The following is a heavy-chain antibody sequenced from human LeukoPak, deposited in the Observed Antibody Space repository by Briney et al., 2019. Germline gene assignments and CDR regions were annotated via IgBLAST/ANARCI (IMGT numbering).Heavy chain of an antibody. V-gene: IGHV3-23*01. Sequence: GGSLRLSCATSGFIFNYYAMSWVRQAPRKGLEWVSGISGSDGSTYYADSVKGRFSISRDNSKKTLFLQMNSLRAEDTAVYYCAKSGYSSGWFRAFDIWGQGTLVTVSS. CDR3: AKSGYSSGWFRAFDI. J-gene: IGHJ3*02. CDR1: GFIFNYYA. CDR2: ISGSDGST. D-gene: IGHD6-19*01.